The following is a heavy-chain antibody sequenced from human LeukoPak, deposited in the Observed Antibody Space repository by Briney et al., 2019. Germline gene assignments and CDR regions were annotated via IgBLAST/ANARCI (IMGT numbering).Heavy chain of an antibody. CDR1: GFTVSNNY. J-gene: IGHJ4*02. CDR2: IYSGGST. CDR3: ARDGHHLV. V-gene: IGHV3-66*01. D-gene: IGHD3-16*01. Sequence: GGSLRLSCAASGFTVSNNYMSWVRQAPGKRLEWVSVIYSGGSTYYADSVKGRFTISRDNAKNSLYLQMNSLRAEDTAVYYCARDGHHLVWGQGTLVTVSS.